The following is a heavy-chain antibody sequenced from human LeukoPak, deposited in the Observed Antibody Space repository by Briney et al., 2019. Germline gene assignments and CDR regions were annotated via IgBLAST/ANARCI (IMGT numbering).Heavy chain of an antibody. CDR1: GYSISSGYY. V-gene: IGHV4-38-2*02. D-gene: IGHD3-22*01. Sequence: SETLSLTRTVSGYSISSGYYWGWIRQPPGKGLEWIGSIYHSGSTYYNPSLKSRVTISVDTSKNQFSLKLSSVTAADTAVYYCARSGDSSGYYLYYFDYWGQGTLVTVSS. CDR2: IYHSGST. J-gene: IGHJ4*02. CDR3: ARSGDSSGYYLYYFDY.